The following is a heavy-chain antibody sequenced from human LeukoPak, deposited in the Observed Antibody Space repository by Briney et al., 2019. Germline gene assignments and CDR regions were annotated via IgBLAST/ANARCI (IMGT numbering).Heavy chain of an antibody. D-gene: IGHD5-24*01. Sequence: SETLSLTCAVYGGSFSGYYWSWIRQPPGKGLEWIGEINHSGSTNYNPSLKSRVTISVDTSKNQFSLKLSSVTAAETAVYYCARVIYGYWVDYWGQGTLVTVSS. V-gene: IGHV4-34*01. J-gene: IGHJ4*02. CDR1: GGSFSGYY. CDR2: INHSGST. CDR3: ARVIYGYWVDY.